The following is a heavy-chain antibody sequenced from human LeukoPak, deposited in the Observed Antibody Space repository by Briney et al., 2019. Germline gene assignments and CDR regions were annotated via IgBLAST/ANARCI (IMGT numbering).Heavy chain of an antibody. CDR2: INHSGST. CDR3: ARGPYGSGSYYNVRQRLFGMDV. Sequence: SETLSLTCAVHGGSFSGYYWSWIRQPPGKGLEWIGEINHSGSTNYNPSLKSRVTISVDTSKNQFSLKLSSVTAADTAVYYCARGPYGSGSYYNVRQRLFGMDVWGQGTTVTVPS. J-gene: IGHJ6*02. CDR1: GGSFSGYY. D-gene: IGHD3-10*01. V-gene: IGHV4-34*01.